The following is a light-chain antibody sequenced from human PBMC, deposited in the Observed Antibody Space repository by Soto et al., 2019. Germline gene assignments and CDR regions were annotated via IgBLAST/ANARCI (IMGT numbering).Light chain of an antibody. J-gene: IGKJ1*01. V-gene: IGKV3-20*01. CDR2: GAS. Sequence: EIVLTQSPGTLSLSPGERATLSCRASQSVSSSYLAWYQHKPGQAPRLLIYGASSRATGIPDRFSGSGSETDFTVTISSLEPEDFAEYYCQQYGSSPWTFGQGTKVDIK. CDR1: QSVSSSY. CDR3: QQYGSSPWT.